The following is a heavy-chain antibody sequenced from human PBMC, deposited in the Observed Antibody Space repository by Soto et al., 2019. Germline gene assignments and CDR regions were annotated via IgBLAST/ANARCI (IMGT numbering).Heavy chain of an antibody. Sequence: PSETLSLTCAISGDSVSSNSAAWNWIRQSPSRGLEWLGRTYYRSKWYNDYAVSVKSRITINPDTSKNQFSLQLNSVTPEDTAVYYCARDYIVASLNRPPIKERRNNYYYGMDVWGQGTTVTVSS. CDR1: GDSVSSNSAA. V-gene: IGHV6-1*01. D-gene: IGHD5-12*01. CDR2: TYYRSKWYN. J-gene: IGHJ6*02. CDR3: ARDYIVASLNRPPIKERRNNYYYGMDV.